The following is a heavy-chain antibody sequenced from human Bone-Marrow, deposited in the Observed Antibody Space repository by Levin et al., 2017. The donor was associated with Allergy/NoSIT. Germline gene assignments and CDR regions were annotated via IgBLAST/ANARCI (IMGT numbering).Heavy chain of an antibody. Sequence: ASETLSLTCTVSNDSIGRGGYYWSWIRQHPGKGLEHIGYISHRGNTYYNPSLKSRLTMSLDTSNNQFSLNLISVTAADTAIYYCARLDGYNFDSWGQGTPVIVSS. V-gene: IGHV4-31*03. J-gene: IGHJ4*02. D-gene: IGHD5-12*01. CDR2: ISHRGNT. CDR3: ARLDGYNFDS. CDR1: NDSIGRGGYY.